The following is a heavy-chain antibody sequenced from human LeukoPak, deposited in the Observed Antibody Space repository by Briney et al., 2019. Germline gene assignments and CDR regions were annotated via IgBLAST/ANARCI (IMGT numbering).Heavy chain of an antibody. D-gene: IGHD5-12*01. CDR1: GGSISSYY. J-gene: IGHJ4*02. CDR2: IYHSGST. CDR3: ARDGYSGNDGL. V-gene: IGHV4-59*01. Sequence: PSETLSLTCTVSGGSISSYYWSWIRQPPGKGLEWIGYIYHSGSTRYNPSLKSRVTISVDTSKNQFSLKLSSVTAADTAVYYCARDGYSGNDGLWGQGTLVTVSS.